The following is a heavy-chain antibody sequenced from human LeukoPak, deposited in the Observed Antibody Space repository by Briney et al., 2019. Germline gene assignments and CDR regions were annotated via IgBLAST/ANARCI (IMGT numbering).Heavy chain of an antibody. CDR1: GGTFSSYA. J-gene: IGHJ4*02. CDR2: ISAYNGNT. Sequence: ASVKVSCKASGGTFSSYAISWVRQAPGQGLEWMGWISAYNGNTNYAQKLQGRVTMTTDTSTSTAYMELRSLRSDDTAVYYCARDDRVADDYWGQGTLVTVSS. V-gene: IGHV1-18*01. CDR3: ARDDRVADDY. D-gene: IGHD6-19*01.